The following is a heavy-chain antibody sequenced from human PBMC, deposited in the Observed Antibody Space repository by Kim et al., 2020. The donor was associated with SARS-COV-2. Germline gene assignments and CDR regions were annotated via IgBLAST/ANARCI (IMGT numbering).Heavy chain of an antibody. Sequence: NDSAVSEKRRITITTDTSKNQFSLQLNSGTPEDTAVYYCARDSVRHFDYWGQGTLVTVSS. D-gene: IGHD6-6*01. CDR2: N. V-gene: IGHV6-1*01. CDR3: ARDSVRHFDY. J-gene: IGHJ4*02.